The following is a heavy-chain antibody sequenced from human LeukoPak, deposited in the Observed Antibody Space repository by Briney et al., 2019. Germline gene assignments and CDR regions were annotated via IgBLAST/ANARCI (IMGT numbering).Heavy chain of an antibody. Sequence: SQTLSLTCTVSGGSISSGGYYWGWIRQHPGKGLEWIGYIYYSGSTNYNSSLKSRVTISVDTSKNQFSLKLSSVTAADTAVYYCAKTFYGSGRGERDNWFDPWGQGTLVTVSS. CDR3: AKTFYGSGRGERDNWFDP. CDR1: GGSISSGGYY. J-gene: IGHJ5*02. D-gene: IGHD3-10*01. V-gene: IGHV4-61*05. CDR2: IYYSGST.